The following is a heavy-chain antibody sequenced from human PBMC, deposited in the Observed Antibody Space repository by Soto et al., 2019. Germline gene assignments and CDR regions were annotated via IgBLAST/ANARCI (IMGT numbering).Heavy chain of an antibody. CDR1: GGTFSSYA. CDR3: ARLTNPYYYYYGMDV. V-gene: IGHV1-69*13. J-gene: IGHJ6*02. Sequence: SGKVSCKASGGTFSSYAISWVRQAPGQGLEWMGGIIPIFGTANYAQKFQGRVTITADESTSTAYMGLSSLRSEDTAVYYCARLTNPYYYYYGMDVWGQGTTVTVSS. CDR2: IIPIFGTA.